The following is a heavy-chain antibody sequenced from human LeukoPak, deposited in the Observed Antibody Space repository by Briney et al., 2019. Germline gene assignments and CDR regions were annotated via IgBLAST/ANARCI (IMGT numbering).Heavy chain of an antibody. Sequence: ASVKVSCKASGYTFTSYGISWVRQAPGQGLEWIGWISAYNGNTNYAQKLQGRVTMTTDTSTSTAYMELRSLRSDDTAVYYCARAPDLTMVAMFYYYGMDVWGQGTTVTVSS. CDR2: ISAYNGNT. CDR1: GYTFTSYG. CDR3: ARAPDLTMVAMFYYYGMDV. D-gene: IGHD4/OR15-4a*01. J-gene: IGHJ6*02. V-gene: IGHV1-18*01.